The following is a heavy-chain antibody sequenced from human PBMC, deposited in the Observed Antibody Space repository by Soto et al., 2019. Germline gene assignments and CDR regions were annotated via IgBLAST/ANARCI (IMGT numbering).Heavy chain of an antibody. J-gene: IGHJ4*02. CDR2: ISYDGNVA. CDR3: AKEGPITNWYFDY. CDR1: GFTFSNYG. D-gene: IGHD1-1*01. Sequence: QVQLVESGGGVVQPGRSLRLSCAASGFTFSNYGMHWVRQAPGKGLEWVIVISYDGNVAYYADSVKGRFTISRDNSKNTLYLQMNSLRTEDTAMYYCAKEGPITNWYFDYWGQGILVTVSS. V-gene: IGHV3-30*18.